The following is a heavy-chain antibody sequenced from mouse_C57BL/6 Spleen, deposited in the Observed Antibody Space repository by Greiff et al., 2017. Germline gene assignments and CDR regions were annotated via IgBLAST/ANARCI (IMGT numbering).Heavy chain of an antibody. V-gene: IGHV10-1*01. CDR1: GFSFNTYA. CDR2: IRSKSNNYAT. D-gene: IGHD2-4*01. CDR3: VRHPYDYDGGYFDV. Sequence: EVQLVESGGGLVQPKGSLKLSCAASGFSFNTYAMNWVRQAPGKGLEWVARIRSKSNNYATYYADSVKDRFTISRDDSESMLYLQMNNLKTEDTAMYYCVRHPYDYDGGYFDVWGTGTTVTVSS. J-gene: IGHJ1*03.